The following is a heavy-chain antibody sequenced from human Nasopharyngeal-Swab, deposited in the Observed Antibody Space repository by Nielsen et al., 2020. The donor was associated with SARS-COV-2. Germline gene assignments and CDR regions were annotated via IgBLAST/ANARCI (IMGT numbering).Heavy chain of an antibody. D-gene: IGHD3-22*01. CDR1: GFTFSSYA. J-gene: IGHJ3*02. V-gene: IGHV3-30-3*01. CDR2: ISYDGINK. Sequence: GESLKISCAASGFTFSSYAMHWVRQAPGKGLEWVAVISYDGINKYYADSVKGRFTISRDNSKNTLYLQMNSLRAEDTAVYYCARDDDSSGYYYGAFEIWGQGTMVTVSS. CDR3: ARDDDSSGYYYGAFEI.